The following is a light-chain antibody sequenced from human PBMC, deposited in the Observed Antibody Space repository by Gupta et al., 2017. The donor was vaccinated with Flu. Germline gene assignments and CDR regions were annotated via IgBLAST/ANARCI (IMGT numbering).Light chain of an antibody. CDR2: DAS. CDR1: QSVDIY. Sequence: ETVLTQSPATLPLSPGERATLSCRASQSVDIYLAWYQQKPGQAPRLLIYDASNRATGIPARFSGSGSGTDFTLTISSLEPEDFAIYYCQQRKNWPPLTFGGGTKVEIK. J-gene: IGKJ4*01. CDR3: QQRKNWPPLT. V-gene: IGKV3-11*01.